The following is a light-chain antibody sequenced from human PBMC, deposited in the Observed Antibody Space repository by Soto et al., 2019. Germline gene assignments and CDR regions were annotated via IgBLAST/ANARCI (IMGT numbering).Light chain of an antibody. V-gene: IGKV1-9*01. CDR2: AAS. Sequence: DIQLTQSPSFVSVSVGDRVTITCRASQGITNYLAWYQQKPGKAPELLIYAASTLQRGVTSRFSGSGSGTEFTLTISLLQPADCATYYWQQVYGYPLTFGGGTKVEIK. CDR3: QQVYGYPLT. CDR1: QGITNY. J-gene: IGKJ4*01.